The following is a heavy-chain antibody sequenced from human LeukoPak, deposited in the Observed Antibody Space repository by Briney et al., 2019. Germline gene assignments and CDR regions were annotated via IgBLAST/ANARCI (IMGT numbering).Heavy chain of an antibody. D-gene: IGHD3-10*01. J-gene: IGHJ4*02. V-gene: IGHV1-8*01. Sequence: ASVKVSCKASGYTFTSYDINWVRQATGQGLEWMGWMNPNSGNTGYAQKFQGRVTTTRNTSISTAYMELSSLRSEDTAVYYCARPRTMVRGVYGDDFHYWGQGTLVTVSS. CDR2: MNPNSGNT. CDR1: GYTFTSYD. CDR3: ARPRTMVRGVYGDDFHY.